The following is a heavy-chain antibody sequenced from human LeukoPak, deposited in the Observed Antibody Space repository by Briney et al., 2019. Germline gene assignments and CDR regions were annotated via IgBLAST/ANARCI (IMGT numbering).Heavy chain of an antibody. D-gene: IGHD1-26*01. J-gene: IGHJ4*02. CDR2: INPSGGST. Sequence: GASVKVSCKASGYTFTSYYMHWVRQAPGQGLEWMGIINPSGGSTSYAQKFQGRVTMTRDTSTSTVYMELSSLRSEDTAVYYCARVGGSGRRSGYFDYWGQGTLVTVSS. V-gene: IGHV1-46*01. CDR1: GYTFTSYY. CDR3: ARVGGSGRRSGYFDY.